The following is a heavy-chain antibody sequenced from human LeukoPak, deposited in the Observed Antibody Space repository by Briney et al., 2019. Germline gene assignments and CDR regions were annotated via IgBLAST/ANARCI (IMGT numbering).Heavy chain of an antibody. D-gene: IGHD5-12*01. Sequence: SETLSLTCTVSGYSISSGYYWGWIRQPPGKGLEWIGSIYHSGSTYYNPSLKSRVTISVDTSKNQFSLKLSSVTAADTAVYYCARDIPHYGYSGYRDYWGQGTLVTVSS. CDR2: IYHSGST. CDR1: GYSISSGYY. V-gene: IGHV4-38-2*02. J-gene: IGHJ4*02. CDR3: ARDIPHYGYSGYRDY.